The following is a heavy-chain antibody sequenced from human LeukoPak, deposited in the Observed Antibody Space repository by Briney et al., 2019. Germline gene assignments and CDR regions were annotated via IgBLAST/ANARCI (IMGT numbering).Heavy chain of an antibody. J-gene: IGHJ4*02. CDR3: SGWDGSYGY. V-gene: IGHV3-73*01. Sequence: PGGSLRLSCAASGFTFSDSTIYWVRQVSGKGLEWLGHIRNKANTYATAVAASVKGRFTIARDDSKNTAYLQMNSLKSEDTAVYYCSGWDGSYGYWGQGTLVTVSS. CDR1: GFTFSDST. CDR2: IRNKANTYAT. D-gene: IGHD3-10*01.